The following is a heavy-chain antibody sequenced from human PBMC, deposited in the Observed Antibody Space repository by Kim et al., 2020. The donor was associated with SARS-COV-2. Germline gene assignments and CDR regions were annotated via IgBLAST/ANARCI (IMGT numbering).Heavy chain of an antibody. J-gene: IGHJ4*02. Sequence: GESLKISCQASGYSFTSFWITWVRQMPGKGLEWMGRIDPTDSYTNYSPSFQGQVTISVDKSITTAYLQWSSLKASDTAMYYCARRGYRNVANCGQGTPVT. CDR2: IDPTDSYT. D-gene: IGHD4-4*01. CDR3: ARRGYRNVAN. V-gene: IGHV5-10-1*01. CDR1: GYSFTSFW.